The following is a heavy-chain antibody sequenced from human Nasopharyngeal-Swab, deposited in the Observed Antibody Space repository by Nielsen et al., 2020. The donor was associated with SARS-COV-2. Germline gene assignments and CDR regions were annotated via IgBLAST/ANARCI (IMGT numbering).Heavy chain of an antibody. Sequence: GESLKISCTASGFTFGDYAMSWFRQAPGKGLEWVGFIRSKAYGGTTEYAASVKGRFTISRDDSKSIAYLQMNSLKTEDTAVYYCTRGGTKVTPGYYYYGMDVWGQGTTVTVSS. CDR2: IRSKAYGGTT. V-gene: IGHV3-49*03. J-gene: IGHJ6*02. CDR3: TRGGTKVTPGYYYYGMDV. D-gene: IGHD4-11*01. CDR1: GFTFGDYA.